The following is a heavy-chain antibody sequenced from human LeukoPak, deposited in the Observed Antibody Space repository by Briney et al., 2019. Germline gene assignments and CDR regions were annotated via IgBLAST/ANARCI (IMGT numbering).Heavy chain of an antibody. V-gene: IGHV1-2*02. CDR1: GYAFTDYY. CDR3: ARAGSSGWYADFDY. CDR2: INPKSGGT. J-gene: IGHJ4*02. D-gene: IGHD6-19*01. Sequence: ASVKVSCKASGYAFTDYYMHWVRQAPGQGLEWMGWINPKSGGTNFAQKFQGRVTMTRDPSISTAYMELSRLRSEDTAVYYCARAGSSGWYADFDYWGQGTLVTVSS.